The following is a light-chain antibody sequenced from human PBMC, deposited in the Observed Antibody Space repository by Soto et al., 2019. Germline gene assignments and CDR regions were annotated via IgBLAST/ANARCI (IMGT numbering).Light chain of an antibody. J-gene: IGKJ5*01. CDR2: GAS. V-gene: IGKV3-15*01. CDR1: QSVSSN. Sequence: EIVMTQSPATLSVSPGERATLSCRASQSVSSNLAWYQQKPGQAPRLLIYGASTRATGIPARFSGSGSGTDFTLTISRLEPEDFALYYCQQYNRSPITFGQGTRLEIK. CDR3: QQYNRSPIT.